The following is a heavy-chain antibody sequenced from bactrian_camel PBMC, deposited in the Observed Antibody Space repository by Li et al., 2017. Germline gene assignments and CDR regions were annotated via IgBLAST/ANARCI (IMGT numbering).Heavy chain of an antibody. Sequence: HVQLVESGGGSVQAGGSLRLNCAFDAYTPTSVRMAWFRQAPGKEREGVASLASDGSTIYANSLKGRFTISKDNAKNTLYLQMNNLRPDDTGMYYCAADGAFGGVCSASSVRDFGYWGQGTQVTVS. D-gene: IGHD3*01. CDR2: LASDGST. J-gene: IGHJ6*01. CDR3: AADGAFGGVCSASSVRDFGY. CDR1: AYTPTSVR. V-gene: IGHV3S53*01.